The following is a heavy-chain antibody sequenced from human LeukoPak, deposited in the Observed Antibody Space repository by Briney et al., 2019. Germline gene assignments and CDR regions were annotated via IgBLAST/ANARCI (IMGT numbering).Heavy chain of an antibody. V-gene: IGHV3-30*18. J-gene: IGHJ6*02. D-gene: IGHD2-15*01. CDR2: ISYDESDK. Sequence: GRSLRLSCAASGFTFSNYGMHWVRQAPGKGLEWAAVISYDESDKYYADSVKGRFTISRDNSKNTLYLQMNSLRPEDTAVYYCAKGVVAATNAAYYGMDVWGQGTTVTVSS. CDR3: AKGVVAATNAAYYGMDV. CDR1: GFTFSNYG.